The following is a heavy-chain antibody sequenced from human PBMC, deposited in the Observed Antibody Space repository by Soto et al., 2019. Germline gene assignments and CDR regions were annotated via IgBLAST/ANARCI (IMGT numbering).Heavy chain of an antibody. CDR2: IYYSGNT. CDR1: GDYIIGIYY. V-gene: IGHV4-30-4*08. CDR3: ASSSLYGMDV. J-gene: IGHJ6*02. Sequence: SATQSLTCTVSGDYIIGIYYWAWIRQPPGKGLEWIGSIYYSGNTYYNPSLKSRLIIPIDTSKNQFSLKVGSVTAAYTAVYYCASSSLYGMDVWGQGTTVIVSS.